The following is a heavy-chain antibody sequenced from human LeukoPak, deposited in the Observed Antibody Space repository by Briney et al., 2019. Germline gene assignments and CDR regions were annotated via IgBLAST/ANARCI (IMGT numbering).Heavy chain of an antibody. CDR2: IYTSGST. J-gene: IGHJ6*02. Sequence: SETLSLTRAVYGGSFSGYYWSWIRQPAGKGLEWIGRIYTSGSTNYNPSLKSRVTMSVDTSKNQFSLKLSSVTAADTAVYYCASRRRNYYGMDVWGQGTTVTVSS. CDR1: GGSFSGYY. V-gene: IGHV4-59*10. CDR3: ASRRRNYYGMDV.